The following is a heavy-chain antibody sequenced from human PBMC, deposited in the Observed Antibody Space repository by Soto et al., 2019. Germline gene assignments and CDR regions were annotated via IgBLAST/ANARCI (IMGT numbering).Heavy chain of an antibody. CDR1: GYTFTSYY. D-gene: IGHD2-2*01. J-gene: IGHJ6*02. V-gene: IGHV1-46*01. CDR3: ARDIAVVPAAMSPNRWLYYYYGMDV. Sequence: ASVKVSCKASGYTFTSYYMHWVRQAPGQGLEWMGIINPSGGSTSYAQKFQGRVTMTRDTSTSTVYMELSSLGSEDTAVYYCARDIAVVPAAMSPNRWLYYYYGMDVWGQGTTVTVSS. CDR2: INPSGGST.